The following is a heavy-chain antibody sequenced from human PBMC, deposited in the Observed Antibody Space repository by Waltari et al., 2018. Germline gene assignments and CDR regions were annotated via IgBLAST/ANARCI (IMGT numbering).Heavy chain of an antibody. D-gene: IGHD3-10*01. CDR3: ARGLGPTLAYYFDY. V-gene: IGHV3-66*02. Sequence: EVQLVESGGGLVEPGGSMRLSCAASGLIVSRDYMRWVRQAPGKGLEWVSVRYPSGEAYYADSLKGRFAISRDGSKNTVYLQMNTLSAEDTAVYYCARGLGPTLAYYFDYWGRGTLVTVSS. CDR1: GLIVSRDY. J-gene: IGHJ4*02. CDR2: RYPSGEA.